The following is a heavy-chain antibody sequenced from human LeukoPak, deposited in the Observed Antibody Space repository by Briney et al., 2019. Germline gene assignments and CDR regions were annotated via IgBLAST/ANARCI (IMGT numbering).Heavy chain of an antibody. CDR2: ISASGGST. CDR3: AKAASTSCLLCAFDI. J-gene: IGHJ3*02. D-gene: IGHD2-2*01. Sequence: GGSLRLSCAASGFTFSSYAMSWVRHAPGKGLEWVLGISASGGSTYYADSVKGRFTISRDNSKNTLYLQMNSLRAEDTAVYYCAKAASTSCLLCAFDIWGQGTMVTVSS. CDR1: GFTFSSYA. V-gene: IGHV3-23*01.